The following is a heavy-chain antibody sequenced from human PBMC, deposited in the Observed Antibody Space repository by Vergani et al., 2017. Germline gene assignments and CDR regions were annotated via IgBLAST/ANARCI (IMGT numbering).Heavy chain of an antibody. CDR1: GFSFRNAW. Sequence: EVQLVESGGGIVKPGGSLRLSCVASGFSFRNAWMNWVRRTPGKGLEWVSAISGSGGSTYYADSVKGRFTISRDNSKNTLYLQMNSLRAEDTAVYYCASISSGRREKNFDYWGQGTLVTVSS. D-gene: IGHD6-19*01. CDR3: ASISSGRREKNFDY. J-gene: IGHJ4*02. V-gene: IGHV3-23*04. CDR2: ISGSGGST.